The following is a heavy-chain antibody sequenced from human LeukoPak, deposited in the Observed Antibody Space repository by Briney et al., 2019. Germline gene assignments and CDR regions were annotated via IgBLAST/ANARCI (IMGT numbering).Heavy chain of an antibody. CDR2: IYWNDDK. J-gene: IGHJ4*02. V-gene: IGHV2-5*01. Sequence: TLSLTCTVSGGSISSYYWSWLRQPPGKALEWLALIYWNDDKRYSPSLKSRLTITKDTSKNQVVLTMTNMDPVDTATYYCAHTPFDWLPDYWGQGTLVTVSS. CDR3: AHTPFDWLPDY. D-gene: IGHD3-9*01. CDR1: GGSISSYYW.